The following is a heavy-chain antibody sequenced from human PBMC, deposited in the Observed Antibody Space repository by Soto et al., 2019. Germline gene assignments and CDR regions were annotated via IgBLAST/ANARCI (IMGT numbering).Heavy chain of an antibody. Sequence: GGSLRLSCAASGFTFSSYWMSWVRQAPGKWLEWVANIKQDGSEKYYVDSVKGRFTISRDNAKNSLYLQMNSLRAEDTAVYYCARDGVFDWFSLDYWGQGTLVTVSS. CDR2: IKQDGSEK. CDR1: GFTFSSYW. V-gene: IGHV3-7*05. CDR3: ARDGVFDWFSLDY. D-gene: IGHD3-9*01. J-gene: IGHJ4*02.